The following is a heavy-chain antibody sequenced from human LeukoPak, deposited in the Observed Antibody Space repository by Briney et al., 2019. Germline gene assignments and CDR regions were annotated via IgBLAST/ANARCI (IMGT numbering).Heavy chain of an antibody. CDR2: ISGSGGHT. D-gene: IGHD3-10*02. Sequence: GGSLRLSCAASGFTFSNYAMSWVRQTPGKGLEWVSAISGSGGHTYYADSVKGRFTISRDNAKNSVYLQMNSLRAEDTAVYYCARDFSDVRGNIFDSWGQGTLVTVSS. J-gene: IGHJ4*02. CDR3: ARDFSDVRGNIFDS. CDR1: GFTFSNYA. V-gene: IGHV3-21*01.